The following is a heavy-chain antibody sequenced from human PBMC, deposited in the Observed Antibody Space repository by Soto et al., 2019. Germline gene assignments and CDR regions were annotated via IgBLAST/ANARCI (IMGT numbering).Heavy chain of an antibody. V-gene: IGHV4-30-4*08. CDR2: IYYSGST. CDR1: GGSFSGYY. CDR3: ARESNYYDSSGHPEPRFDP. J-gene: IGHJ5*02. Sequence: PSETLSLTCAVYGGSFSGYYWNWIRQPPGKGLEWIGYIYYSGSTYYNPSLKSRVTISVDTSKNQFSLKLSSVTAADTAVYYCARESNYYDSSGHPEPRFDPWGQGTLVTVSS. D-gene: IGHD3-22*01.